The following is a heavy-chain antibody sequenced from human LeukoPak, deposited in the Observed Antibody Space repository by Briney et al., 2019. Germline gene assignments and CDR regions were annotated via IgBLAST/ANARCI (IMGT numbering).Heavy chain of an antibody. J-gene: IGHJ2*01. V-gene: IGHV3-23*01. CDR3: AKDRTVGASYWYFDL. CDR2: ISGSGGST. Sequence: GGSLRLSCAASGFTFSYSAMSWVRQAPGKGLEWVSDISGSGGSTNYADSVKGRFTISGDNSKNTLYLQVNTLRAEDTAIYYCAKDRTVGASYWYFDLWGRGTLVTVSS. D-gene: IGHD1-26*01. CDR1: GFTFSYSA.